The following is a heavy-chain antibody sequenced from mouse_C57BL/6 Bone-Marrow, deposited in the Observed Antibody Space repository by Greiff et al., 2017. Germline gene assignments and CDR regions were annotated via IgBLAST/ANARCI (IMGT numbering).Heavy chain of an antibody. CDR1: GYTFTSYW. D-gene: IGHD1-1*01. CDR2: IDPSDSYT. Sequence: QVQLQQPGAELVRPGTSVKLSCKASGYTFTSYWMHWVKQRPGQGLEWIGVIDPSDSYTKYNQKFKGKATLTVDTSSSTAYMQLSSLTSEDSAVYYCARETVVAPYYAMDYWGHGTSVTVSS. V-gene: IGHV1-59*01. J-gene: IGHJ4*01. CDR3: ARETVVAPYYAMDY.